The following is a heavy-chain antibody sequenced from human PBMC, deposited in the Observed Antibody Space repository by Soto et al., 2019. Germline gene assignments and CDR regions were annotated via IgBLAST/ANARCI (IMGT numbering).Heavy chain of an antibody. D-gene: IGHD2-2*01. Sequence: TLSLTCTVSGGSISSGGYYWSWIRQHPGKGLEWIGYIYYSGSTYYNPSLKSRVTISVDTSKNQFSLKLSSVTAADTAVYYCARVSSCSSTSCSHYYYYYGMDVWGQGTTVTVSS. J-gene: IGHJ6*02. CDR2: IYYSGST. V-gene: IGHV4-31*03. CDR3: ARVSSCSSTSCSHYYYYYGMDV. CDR1: GGSISSGGYY.